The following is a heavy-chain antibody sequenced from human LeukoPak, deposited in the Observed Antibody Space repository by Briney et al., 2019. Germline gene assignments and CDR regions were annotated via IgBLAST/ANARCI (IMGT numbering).Heavy chain of an antibody. D-gene: IGHD3-10*01. CDR3: AKGPRTVRFGDRHKGIFDY. V-gene: IGHV3-30*04. CDR1: GFTFSSYA. CDR2: ISYDGSNK. Sequence: GALRLSCAASGFTFSSYAMHWVRQAPGKGLEWVAVISYDGSNKYYADSVKGRFTISRDNSKNTLYLQMNSLRAEDTAVYYCAKGPRTVRFGDRHKGIFDYWGQGTLVTVSS. J-gene: IGHJ4*02.